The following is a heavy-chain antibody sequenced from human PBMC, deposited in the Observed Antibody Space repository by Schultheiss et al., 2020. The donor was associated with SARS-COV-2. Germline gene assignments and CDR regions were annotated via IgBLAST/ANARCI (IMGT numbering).Heavy chain of an antibody. CDR2: IYYSGST. V-gene: IGHV4-59*12. Sequence: SQTLSLTCTVSGGSISSYYWSWIRQPPGKGLEWIGYIYYSGSTNYNPSLKSRVTMSVDTSKNQFSLKLSSVTAADTAVYYCARGPLLVEQLVEFDYWGQGTLVTVSS. CDR3: ARGPLLVEQLVEFDY. J-gene: IGHJ4*02. D-gene: IGHD6-6*01. CDR1: GGSISSYY.